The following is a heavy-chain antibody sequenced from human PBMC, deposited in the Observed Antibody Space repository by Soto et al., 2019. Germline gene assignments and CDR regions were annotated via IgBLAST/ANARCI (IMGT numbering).Heavy chain of an antibody. CDR1: GFTFSSYA. CDR2: ISYDGSNK. V-gene: IGHV3-30-3*01. Sequence: QVQLVESGGGVVQPGRSLRLSCAASGFTFSSYAMHWVRQAPGKGLEWVAVISYDGSNKYYPDSVKGRFTISRDNSKNTLYLQMISLRAEDTAVYYCAREGIVVVYYFVYWGRGTLVTVSS. J-gene: IGHJ4*02. D-gene: IGHD3-22*01. CDR3: AREGIVVVYYFVY.